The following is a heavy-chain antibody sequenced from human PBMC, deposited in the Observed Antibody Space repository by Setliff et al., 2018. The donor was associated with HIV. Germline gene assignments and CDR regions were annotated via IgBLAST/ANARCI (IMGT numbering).Heavy chain of an antibody. CDR3: ARQGLALVPASIDWRLPPSPIDY. J-gene: IGHJ4*02. V-gene: IGHV4-39*01. Sequence: SETLSLTCTVSGGSISSNNYYWGWIRQPPGKGLEWIASIYYSGSTYYNPSLKSRITISVDTSKNQFSLRLSSVTAADTAVYYCARQGLALVPASIDWRLPPSPIDYWGQGALVTVSS. CDR1: GGSISSNNYY. CDR2: IYYSGST. D-gene: IGHD2-2*01.